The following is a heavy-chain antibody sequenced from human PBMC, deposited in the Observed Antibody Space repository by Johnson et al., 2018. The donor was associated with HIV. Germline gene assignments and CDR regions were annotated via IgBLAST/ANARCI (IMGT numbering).Heavy chain of an antibody. V-gene: IGHV3-66*02. CDR1: GFTVSSNY. J-gene: IGHJ3*02. Sequence: VQLVESGGGLVQPGGSLRLSCAASGFTVSSNYMTWVRQAPGKGLEWVSILYSGGSTYYADSVKGRFSISRDNSKNTLYLQMNSLRAEDTAVYYCARLRGAFDIWGQGTMVTVSS. CDR2: LYSGGST. CDR3: ARLRGAFDI.